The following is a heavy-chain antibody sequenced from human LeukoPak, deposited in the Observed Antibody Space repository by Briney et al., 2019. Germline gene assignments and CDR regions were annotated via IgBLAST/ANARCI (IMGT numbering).Heavy chain of an antibody. CDR1: GGSISPYY. J-gene: IGHJ4*02. D-gene: IGHD6-25*01. Sequence: PPETLSLTCSVSGGSISPYYWSWIRQPPGKGLEWIGYIFYSGITTYNPSLKSRVTISLDSSKNQFFLRLTSVTAADTAMYYCARAETLAAIYFDFWGQGSLVTVSS. V-gene: IGHV4-59*01. CDR3: ARAETLAAIYFDF. CDR2: IFYSGIT.